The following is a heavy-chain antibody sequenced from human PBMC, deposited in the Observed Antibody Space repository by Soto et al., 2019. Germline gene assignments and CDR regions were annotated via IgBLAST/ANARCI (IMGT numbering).Heavy chain of an antibody. J-gene: IGHJ4*02. CDR1: GFTFSNYA. V-gene: IGHV3-23*01. Sequence: EVQLLESGGGLVQPGGSLRLSCAVSGFTFSNYAMTWVRQAPGKGLEWVSAISGSGATTNYADSVKGRVTISRDNSKNTLHLQMNSLRAEDTAVYYCAAGGYCTSTTCLSTDWGQGTLVTVSS. CDR3: AAGGYCTSTTCLSTD. D-gene: IGHD2-2*01. CDR2: ISGSGATT.